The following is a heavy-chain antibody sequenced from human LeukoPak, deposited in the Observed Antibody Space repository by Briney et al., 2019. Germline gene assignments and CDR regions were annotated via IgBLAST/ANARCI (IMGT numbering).Heavy chain of an antibody. J-gene: IGHJ4*02. CDR3: ASGPGRYYYDSSGYRLDY. CDR2: INPSGGST. D-gene: IGHD3-22*01. CDR1: GGTFSSYA. V-gene: IGHV1-46*01. Sequence: GASVKVSCKASGGTFSSYAISWVRQAPGQGLEWMGIINPSGGSTSYAQKFQGRVTMTRDTSTSTVYMELSSLRSEDTAVYYCASGPGRYYYDSSGYRLDYWGQGTLVTVSS.